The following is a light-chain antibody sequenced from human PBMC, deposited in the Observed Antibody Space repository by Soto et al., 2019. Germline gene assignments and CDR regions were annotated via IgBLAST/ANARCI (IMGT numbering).Light chain of an antibody. CDR2: GAS. V-gene: IGKV3-20*01. Sequence: EIVVTQSPGTLSLSPGERATLSCRVSQSVSSSYLAWYQQKPGQAPRLLIYGASSRATGIPDRFSGSGSGTDFTLTISRLEPEDFAVYYCQQYGSSPRTFGQGTKVEIK. CDR1: QSVSSSY. CDR3: QQYGSSPRT. J-gene: IGKJ1*01.